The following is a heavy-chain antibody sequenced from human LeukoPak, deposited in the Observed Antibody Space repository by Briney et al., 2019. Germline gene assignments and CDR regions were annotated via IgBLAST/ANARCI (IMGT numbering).Heavy chain of an antibody. D-gene: IGHD3-10*01. V-gene: IGHV3-21*01. CDR2: ISSSSSYI. J-gene: IGHJ4*02. CDR3: ARSLLSGSYYYGLDY. CDR1: GFTFSSYS. Sequence: GGSLGLSCAASGFTFSSYSMNWVRQAPGKGLEWVSSISSSSSYIYYADSVKGRFTISRDNAKNSLYLQMNSLRAEDTAVYFCARSLLSGSYYYGLDYWGQGTLVTVSS.